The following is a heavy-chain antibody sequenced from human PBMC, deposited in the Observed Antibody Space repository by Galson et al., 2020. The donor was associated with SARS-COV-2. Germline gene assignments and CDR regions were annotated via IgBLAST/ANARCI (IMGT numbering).Heavy chain of an antibody. CDR2: ISGTGKT. Sequence: GESLKISCAASGFTFISYAMSWVRQAPGKGLEWVSGISGTGKTYNADSVKGRFTIARDYSRNTVYLQMNSLRADDTAVYYCARDFLGGTFSLVGFDYWGQGTQVTVSS. CDR3: ARDFLGGTFSLVGFDY. D-gene: IGHD6-19*01. J-gene: IGHJ4*02. CDR1: GFTFISYA. V-gene: IGHV3-23*01.